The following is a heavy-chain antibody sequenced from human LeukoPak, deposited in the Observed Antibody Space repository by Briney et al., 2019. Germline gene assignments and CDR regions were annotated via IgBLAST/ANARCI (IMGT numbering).Heavy chain of an antibody. CDR3: ARERFVGDSSSRGADY. Sequence: ASVKVSCKASGGTFSSYAISWVRQATGQGLEWMGWMNPNSGNTGYAQKFQGRVTMTRDTSTSTVYMELSSLRSEDTAVYYCARERFVGDSSSRGADYWGQGTLVTVSS. V-gene: IGHV1-8*02. J-gene: IGHJ4*02. D-gene: IGHD6-13*01. CDR1: GGTFSSYA. CDR2: MNPNSGNT.